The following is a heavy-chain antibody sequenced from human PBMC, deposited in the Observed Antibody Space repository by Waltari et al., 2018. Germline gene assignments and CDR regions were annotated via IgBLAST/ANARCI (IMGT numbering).Heavy chain of an antibody. CDR2: IRSSSSYI. Sequence: VQLQESGPGLVKPSETLSLTCTVSGYSISSGYYWGWVRQAPGKGLEWVSSIRSSSSYIYYADSVKGRFIISRDNAKNSLYLQMNSLRAEDTAVYYCARDTQAAAGYYYGMDVWGQGTTVTVSS. J-gene: IGHJ6*02. D-gene: IGHD6-13*01. V-gene: IGHV3-21*01. CDR3: ARDTQAAAGYYYGMDV. CDR1: GYSISSGYY.